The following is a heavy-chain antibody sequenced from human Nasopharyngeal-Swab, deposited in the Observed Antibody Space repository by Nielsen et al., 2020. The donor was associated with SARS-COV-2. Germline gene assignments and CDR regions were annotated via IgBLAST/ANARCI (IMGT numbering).Heavy chain of an antibody. V-gene: IGHV3-30*18. CDR3: AKDYYVTLAGLYGPDF. J-gene: IGHJ4*02. CDR2: ISSDGSNK. D-gene: IGHD3-9*01. CDR1: GFSLSSYG. Sequence: GESLKIPCEASGFSLSSYGLPWVRQAPGKGLEWVTVISSDGSNKYSADSVKGRSTISRDNSKNTLYLLMSSLRAEDTAVYYCAKDYYVTLAGLYGPDFCGQGSLVTVSS.